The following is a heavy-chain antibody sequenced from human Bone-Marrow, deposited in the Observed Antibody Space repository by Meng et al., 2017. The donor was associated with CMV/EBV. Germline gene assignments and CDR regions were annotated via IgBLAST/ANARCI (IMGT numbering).Heavy chain of an antibody. V-gene: IGHV4-59*01. Sequence: SETLSLTCTVSGGSISSYYWSWIRQPPGKGLEWIGYIYYSGSTNYNPSLKSRVTISVDTSKNQFSLKLSSVTAADTAVYYCARVESYYGMDVWGQGTTVTVS. CDR1: GGSISSYY. D-gene: IGHD5-24*01. CDR3: ARVESYYGMDV. J-gene: IGHJ6*02. CDR2: IYYSGST.